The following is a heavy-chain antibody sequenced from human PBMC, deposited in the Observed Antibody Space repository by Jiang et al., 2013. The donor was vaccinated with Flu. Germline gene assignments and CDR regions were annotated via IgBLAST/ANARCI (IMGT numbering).Heavy chain of an antibody. CDR2: INPSGGST. D-gene: IGHD1-26*01. V-gene: IGHV1-46*03. J-gene: IGHJ4*02. CDR1: YTFTSYY. Sequence: YTFTSYYMHWVATRPLDKGLEWMGIINPSGGSTSYAQKFQGRVTMTRDTSTSTVYMELSSLRSEDTAVYYCAREASATHYFDYWGQGTLVTVSS. CDR3: AREASATHYFDY.